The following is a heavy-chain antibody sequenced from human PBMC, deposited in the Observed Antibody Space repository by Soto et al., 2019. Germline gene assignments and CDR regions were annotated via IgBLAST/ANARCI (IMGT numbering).Heavy chain of an antibody. CDR3: ARTVGAAYYLDF. J-gene: IGHJ4*02. V-gene: IGHV4-4*07. CDR2: VWTSGST. D-gene: IGHD1-26*01. Sequence: QVQLQESGPGLVKPSETLSLTCNVSGGSMSRYYWCWIRQPAGKGLEWIGRVWTSGSTNYNPSLKSRVTMSIDTSNNHFSLKLNSVTAADTAVYYCARTVGAAYYLDFWGQGTLVTVSS. CDR1: GGSMSRYY.